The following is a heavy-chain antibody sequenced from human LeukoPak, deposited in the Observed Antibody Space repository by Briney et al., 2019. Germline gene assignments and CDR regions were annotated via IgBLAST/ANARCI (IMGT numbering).Heavy chain of an antibody. CDR2: ITPNSGDT. V-gene: IGHV1-2*06. CDR1: GYTFTASN. D-gene: IGHD2-15*01. Sequence: ASVKVSCKASGYTFTASNMHWVRQAPGQGLEWVGRITPNSGDTNYAQNSQGRVTMTRDTSISTAYMELTSLRSDDSAVYYCVRGWSGGDDSWGQGTLVTVSS. CDR3: VRGWSGGDDS. J-gene: IGHJ4*02.